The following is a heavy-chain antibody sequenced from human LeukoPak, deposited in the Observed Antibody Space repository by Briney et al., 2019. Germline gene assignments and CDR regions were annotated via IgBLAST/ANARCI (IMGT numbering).Heavy chain of an antibody. CDR3: AADWRYDGYCGGDCYPQHWWFDP. V-gene: IGHV4-59*01. CDR1: GGSISSYY. Sequence: KSSETLSLTCTVSGGSISSYYWSWIRQPPGKGLEWIGYIYYSGSTNYNPSLKSRVTISVDTSKNQFSLKLSSVTAADTAVYYCAADWRYDGYCGGDCYPQHWWFDPWGQGTLVTVSS. CDR2: IYYSGST. D-gene: IGHD2-21*02. J-gene: IGHJ5*02.